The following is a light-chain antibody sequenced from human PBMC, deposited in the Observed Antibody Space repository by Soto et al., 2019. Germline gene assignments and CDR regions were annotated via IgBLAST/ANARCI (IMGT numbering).Light chain of an antibody. Sequence: QSALTQSPSASGSPGQSVTISCTGTSSDVGGHNYVSWYQHHPGKAPKLIIYEVSKRPSGVPDRFSGSKSGNTASLTVSGLQAEDEAVYYCSSTAGNNNVVFDGGTKLTVL. CDR3: SSTAGNNNVV. V-gene: IGLV2-8*01. J-gene: IGLJ3*02. CDR2: EVS. CDR1: SSDVGGHNY.